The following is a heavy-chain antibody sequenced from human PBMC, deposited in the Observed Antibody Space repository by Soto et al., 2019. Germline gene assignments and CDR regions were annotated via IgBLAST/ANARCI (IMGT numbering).Heavy chain of an antibody. J-gene: IGHJ3*02. CDR1: GGTFSSYA. CDR3: ARGGTVVVVAATRAFDI. V-gene: IGHV1-69*13. Sequence: GASVKVSCKASGGTFSSYAISWVRQAPGQGLEWMGRIIRIFGTANYAQKFQGRVTITADESTSTAYMELSSLRSEDTAVYYCARGGTVVVVAATRAFDIWGQGTMVTVSS. CDR2: IIRIFGTA. D-gene: IGHD2-15*01.